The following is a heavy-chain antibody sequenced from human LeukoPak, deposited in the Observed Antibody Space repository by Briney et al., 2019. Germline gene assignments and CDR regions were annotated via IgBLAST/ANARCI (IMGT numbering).Heavy chain of an antibody. J-gene: IGHJ5*02. Sequence: SETLSLTCTVSGGSIWRYYWSWIRQPPGKGLEWIGYMYYSGSTKYNPSLKSRVTISGDTSKNQFSLKLISVTAADAAVYYCAGHDYYGSGSYRWGQGTLVTVSS. D-gene: IGHD3-10*01. CDR1: GGSIWRYY. V-gene: IGHV4-59*08. CDR3: AGHDYYGSGSYR. CDR2: MYYSGST.